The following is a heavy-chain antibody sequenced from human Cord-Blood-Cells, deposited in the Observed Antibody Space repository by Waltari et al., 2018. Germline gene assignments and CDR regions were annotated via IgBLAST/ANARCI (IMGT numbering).Heavy chain of an antibody. Sequence: QVQLVQSGAEVKKPGASVTVSCTVSGYTLTELSMSWVRQDPGKGLDWMGGFDPEDGETIYAQKFQGRVTMTEYTSTDTAYIELSSLRSEDTAVYYCATDRERYSYGYPYYFDYWGQGTLVTVSS. CDR2: FDPEDGET. D-gene: IGHD5-18*01. CDR1: GYTLTELS. J-gene: IGHJ4*02. V-gene: IGHV1-24*01. CDR3: ATDRERYSYGYPYYFDY.